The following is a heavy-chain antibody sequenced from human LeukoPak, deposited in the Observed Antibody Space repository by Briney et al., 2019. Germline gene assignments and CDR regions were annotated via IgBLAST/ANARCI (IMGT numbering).Heavy chain of an antibody. D-gene: IGHD3-3*01. CDR1: GGSISSYY. Sequence: SETLSLTCTVSGGSISSYYWSWLRQPPGKGLEWIGYIYYSGRTNYNPSLKSRVTISVDTSKNQFALKLGSVTAADTAGDYCWRDLGDFWSGYYSYFDYWGQGTLVTVSS. J-gene: IGHJ4*02. CDR2: IYYSGRT. V-gene: IGHV4-59*01. CDR3: WRDLGDFWSGYYSYFDY.